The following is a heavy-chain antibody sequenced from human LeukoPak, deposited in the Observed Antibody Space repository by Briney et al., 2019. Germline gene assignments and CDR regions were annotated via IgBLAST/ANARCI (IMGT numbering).Heavy chain of an antibody. CDR3: ASGGDY. CDR1: GGSISSSSYY. Sequence: ETLSLTCTVSGGSISSSSYYWGWIRQPPGRGLEWIGSIYYSGSTYYNPSLRSRVTISVDTSKNQFSLKLSSVTAADTAVYYCASGGDYWGQGTLVTVSS. J-gene: IGHJ4*02. D-gene: IGHD3-16*01. V-gene: IGHV4-39*07. CDR2: IYYSGST.